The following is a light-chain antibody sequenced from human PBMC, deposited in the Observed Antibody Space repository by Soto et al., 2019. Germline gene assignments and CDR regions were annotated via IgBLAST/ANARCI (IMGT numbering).Light chain of an antibody. V-gene: IGLV2-23*01. CDR1: NSDVGTYIP. J-gene: IGLJ2*01. CDR2: EGS. CDR3: CSFVRSSISVV. Sequence: QSALTQPASVSGSPGQSITISCTGTNSDVGTYIPVSGYQQHPGKAPKLMIYEGSKRPSGVSNRFTGSKSGDTASLTISGLQAEDEADYYCCSFVRSSISVVFGGGTKLTVL.